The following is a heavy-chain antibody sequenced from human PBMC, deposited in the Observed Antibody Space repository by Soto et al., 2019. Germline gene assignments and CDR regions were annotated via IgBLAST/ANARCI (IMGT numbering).Heavy chain of an antibody. CDR3: ARGWGDSYNLTYYYYYGMDV. Sequence: SETLSLTCAVYGGSFSGYYWRWIRQPPGKGLEWIGEINHSGSTNYNPSLKSRVTISVDTSKNQFSLKLSSVTAADTAVYYCARGWGDSYNLTYYYYYGMDVWGQGTTVTVSS. CDR2: INHSGST. CDR1: GGSFSGYY. J-gene: IGHJ6*02. D-gene: IGHD7-27*01. V-gene: IGHV4-34*01.